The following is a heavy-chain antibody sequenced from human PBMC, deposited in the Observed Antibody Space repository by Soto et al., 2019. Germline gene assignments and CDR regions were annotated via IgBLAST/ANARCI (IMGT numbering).Heavy chain of an antibody. V-gene: IGHV4-59*01. CDR1: GGSISSYY. CDR3: ARTFPGIAVAVPGRWFDP. Sequence: TSETLSLTCTVSGGSISSYYWSWIRQPPGKGLEWIGYIYYSGSTNYNPSLKSRVTISVDTSKNQFSLKLSSVTAADTAVYYCARTFPGIAVAVPGRWFDPWGQGTLVTVSS. D-gene: IGHD6-19*01. J-gene: IGHJ5*02. CDR2: IYYSGST.